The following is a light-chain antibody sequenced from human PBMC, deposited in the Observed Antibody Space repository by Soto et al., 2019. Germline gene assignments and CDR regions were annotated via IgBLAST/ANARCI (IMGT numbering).Light chain of an antibody. CDR3: QQYGSSPRS. CDR2: GAS. Sequence: EIVLTQSPGTLSLSPGERATLSCRASQSVSSSYLAWYQQNPGQAPRLLIYGASSRATGITDRFSGSGSGTDFTLTISRLEPEDFAVYYCQQYGSSPRSFGPGTKVEIK. V-gene: IGKV3-20*01. CDR1: QSVSSSY. J-gene: IGKJ1*01.